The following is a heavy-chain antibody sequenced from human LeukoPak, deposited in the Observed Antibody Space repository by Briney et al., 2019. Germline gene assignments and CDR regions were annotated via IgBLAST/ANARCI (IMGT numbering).Heavy chain of an antibody. V-gene: IGHV4-59*02. CDR2: IHHSGGT. CDR3: ARVPEAVAETYYFDY. D-gene: IGHD6-19*01. CDR1: GGSVSNF. J-gene: IGHJ4*02. Sequence: SETLSLTCTVSGGSVSNFWSWIRQPPGKGLEWIGNIHHSGGTYYNPSVKSRVTISLDTSKNQFSLKLTSVTAADTAVYYCARVPEAVAETYYFDYWGQGTLVTVSS.